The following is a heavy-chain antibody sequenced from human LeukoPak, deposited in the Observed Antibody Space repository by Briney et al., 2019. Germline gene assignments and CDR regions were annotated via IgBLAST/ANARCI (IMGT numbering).Heavy chain of an antibody. D-gene: IGHD3-22*01. V-gene: IGHV1-18*01. J-gene: IGHJ1*01. CDR1: GGTFSSYG. Sequence: ASVKVSCKASGGTFSSYGISWVRQAPGQGLEWMGWISAYNGNTNYAQKLQGRVTMTTDTSTSTAYMELRSLRSDDTAVYYCARAVMDSSGYYYLPLEYFQHWGQGTLVTVSS. CDR3: ARAVMDSSGYYYLPLEYFQH. CDR2: ISAYNGNT.